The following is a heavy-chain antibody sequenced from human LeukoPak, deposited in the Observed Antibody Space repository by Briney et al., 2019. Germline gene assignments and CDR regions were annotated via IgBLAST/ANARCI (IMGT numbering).Heavy chain of an antibody. CDR3: ARHRIARYYDILTGAFDI. CDR2: IYYSGRT. Sequence: SETLSLTCTVSGGSISSSSYYWGWIRQPPGKGLEWIGIIYYSGRTYYNPSLKSRVTISVDTSKNQFSLKLSSVTAADTAVYYCARHRIARYYDILTGAFDIWGQGTMVTVSS. J-gene: IGHJ3*02. CDR1: GGSISSSSYY. D-gene: IGHD3-9*01. V-gene: IGHV4-39*01.